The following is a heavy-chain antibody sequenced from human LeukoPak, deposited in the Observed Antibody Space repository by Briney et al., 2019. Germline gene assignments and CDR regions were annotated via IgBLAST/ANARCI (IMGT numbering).Heavy chain of an antibody. V-gene: IGHV1-2*02. Sequence: ASVKVSCKASGYTFTSYDINWVRQAPGQGLEWMGWINPNSGGTNYAQKFQGRVTMTRDTSISTAYMELSRLRSDDTAVYYCARSTMIVVVLFDYWGQGTLVTVSS. D-gene: IGHD3-22*01. CDR3: ARSTMIVVVLFDY. J-gene: IGHJ4*02. CDR2: INPNSGGT. CDR1: GYTFTSYD.